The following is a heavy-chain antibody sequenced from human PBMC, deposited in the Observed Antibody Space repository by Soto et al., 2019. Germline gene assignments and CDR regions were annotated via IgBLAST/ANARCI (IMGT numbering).Heavy chain of an antibody. Sequence: QVQLQESGPGLVKPSETLSLTCTVSGGSISSYYWSWIRQPPGKGLEWIGYIYYSGSTNYNPSLKSRVTISVDTSKNQFSLKLSSVTAADTAVYYCARDIAASAYYDYWGQGTLVTVSS. CDR1: GGSISSYY. D-gene: IGHD6-6*01. J-gene: IGHJ4*02. CDR2: IYYSGST. V-gene: IGHV4-59*01. CDR3: ARDIAASAYYDY.